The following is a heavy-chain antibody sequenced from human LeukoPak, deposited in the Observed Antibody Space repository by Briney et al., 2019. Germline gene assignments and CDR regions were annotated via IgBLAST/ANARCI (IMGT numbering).Heavy chain of an antibody. D-gene: IGHD5-12*01. CDR2: IKQDGIAQ. V-gene: IGHV3-7*01. CDR1: GFTFTDYS. Sequence: GGSLRLSCAASGFTFTDYSMSWVRQAPGKGLEWVANIKQDGIAQYYVDSVKGRFTISRDNAKNSFYLQMNSLRAEGTAVYYCARGGQYFQHWGQGTLVTVSS. CDR3: ARGGQYFQH. J-gene: IGHJ1*01.